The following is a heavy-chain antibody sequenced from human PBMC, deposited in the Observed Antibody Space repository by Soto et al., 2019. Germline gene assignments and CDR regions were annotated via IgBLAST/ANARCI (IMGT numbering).Heavy chain of an antibody. V-gene: IGHV3-30*18. CDR2: ISYDGSNK. J-gene: IGHJ4*02. CDR3: AKDLGYSIFDY. CDR1: GFTFSSYG. D-gene: IGHD2-15*01. Sequence: QVQLVESGGGVVQPGRSLRLSCAASGFTFSSYGMHWVRQAPGKGLEWVAVISYDGSNKYYADSVKGRFSISRDNSKNTLYLQMNSLRAEDTAVYYCAKDLGYSIFDYGGQGTLVTVSS.